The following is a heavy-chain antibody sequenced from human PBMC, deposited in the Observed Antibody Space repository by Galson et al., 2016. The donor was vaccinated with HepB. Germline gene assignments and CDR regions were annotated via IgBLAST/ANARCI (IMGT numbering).Heavy chain of an antibody. Sequence: QSGAEVKKPGESLKISCKASGYIFTTRWISWVRQMPGKGLEWMGKIDPSDSYVKYSPSFEGHVTLSVDRSTPTAFLQWSRLKVSDTALYFCARHDSVVDYYDTPLFGHWGQGTLVTVSS. V-gene: IGHV5-10-1*01. D-gene: IGHD3-22*01. J-gene: IGHJ4*02. CDR1: GYIFTTRW. CDR2: IDPSDSYV. CDR3: ARHDSVVDYYDTPLFGH.